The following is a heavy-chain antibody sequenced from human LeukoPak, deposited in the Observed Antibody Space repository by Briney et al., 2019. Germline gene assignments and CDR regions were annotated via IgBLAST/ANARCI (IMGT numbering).Heavy chain of an antibody. Sequence: GGSLRLSCVASGFTFTSYGMHWVRQAPGKGLEWVAVSWFAGDTKYYADSVKGRFTISRDNSKNTLYLQMDSLRAEDTAVYYCARGGTMIVVAPNWFDPWGQGTLVTVSS. D-gene: IGHD3-22*01. CDR2: SWFAGDTK. CDR3: ARGGTMIVVAPNWFDP. J-gene: IGHJ5*02. V-gene: IGHV3-33*08. CDR1: GFTFTSYG.